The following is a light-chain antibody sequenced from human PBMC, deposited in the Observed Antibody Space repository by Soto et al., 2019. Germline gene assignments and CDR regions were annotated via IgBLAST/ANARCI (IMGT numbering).Light chain of an antibody. Sequence: DIQMTQSPSTLSASVGDRVTITCRASQTINSFLAWYQQTQGKAPKLLIYDASSLQSGVPSRFSGGGSGTEFTLTISSLQPDDFATFHCQQYYRYPWTFGQGTKVEIK. J-gene: IGKJ1*01. CDR2: DAS. V-gene: IGKV1-5*01. CDR3: QQYYRYPWT. CDR1: QTINSF.